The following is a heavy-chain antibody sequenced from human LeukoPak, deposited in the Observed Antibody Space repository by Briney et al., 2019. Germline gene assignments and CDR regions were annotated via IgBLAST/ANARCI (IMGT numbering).Heavy chain of an antibody. J-gene: IGHJ4*02. V-gene: IGHV3-23*01. CDR3: ARVWKDNWNYVVDY. D-gene: IGHD1-7*01. CDR1: GFTFSNYA. Sequence: GGSLRLSCAASGFTFSNYAMSWVRQAPGKGLEWVSAISGSGGSTYYADSVKGRFTISRDNSKNTLYLQMNSLRAEDTAVYYCARVWKDNWNYVVDYWGQGTLVTVSS. CDR2: ISGSGGST.